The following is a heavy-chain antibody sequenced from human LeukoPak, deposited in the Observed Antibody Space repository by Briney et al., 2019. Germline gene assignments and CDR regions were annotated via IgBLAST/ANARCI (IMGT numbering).Heavy chain of an antibody. Sequence: GGSLRLSCAASGFTFSSYAMSWVRQAPGKGLEWVSAISGSGGSTYYADSVKGRFTISRDNSKNTVFLQMNSLRAEDTAVYYCAKAYGNTYAFDFWGQGTLVTVSS. CDR2: ISGSGGST. CDR1: GFTFSSYA. D-gene: IGHD3-16*01. CDR3: AKAYGNTYAFDF. V-gene: IGHV3-23*01. J-gene: IGHJ4*02.